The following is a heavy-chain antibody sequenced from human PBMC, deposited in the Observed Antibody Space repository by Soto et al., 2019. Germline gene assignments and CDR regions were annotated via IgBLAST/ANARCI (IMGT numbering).Heavy chain of an antibody. CDR1: GGSISTYY. V-gene: IGHV4-59*01. CDR2: IYYSGST. CDR3: ARGDYGSGSYYKGGYYGMDV. Sequence: SETLSLTCTVSGGSISTYYWSWIRQPPGKGLEWIGYIYYSGSTNYNPSLKSRVTISVDTSKNQFSLKLSSVTAADTAVYYFARGDYGSGSYYKGGYYGMDVWGQGTTVTVS. J-gene: IGHJ6*02. D-gene: IGHD3-10*01.